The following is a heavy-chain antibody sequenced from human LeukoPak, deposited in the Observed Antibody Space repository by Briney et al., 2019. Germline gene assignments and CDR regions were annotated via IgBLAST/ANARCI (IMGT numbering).Heavy chain of an antibody. CDR2: ISGSGGST. V-gene: IGHV3-23*01. Sequence: SGGSLRLSCAASGFTFSSYAMSWVRQAPGKGLEWVSAISGSGGSTYYADSVKGRFTISRDNSKNTLYLQMNSLRAEDTAVYYCAKDLGYCSSTSCLFDYWGQGTLVTVSS. CDR1: GFTFSSYA. J-gene: IGHJ4*02. D-gene: IGHD2-2*01. CDR3: AKDLGYCSSTSCLFDY.